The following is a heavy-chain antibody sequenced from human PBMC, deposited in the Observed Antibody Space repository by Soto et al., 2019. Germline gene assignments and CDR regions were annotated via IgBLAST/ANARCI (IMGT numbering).Heavy chain of an antibody. CDR1: GCSISSYY. CDR3: ARAYYGSNSDFDY. Sequence: SETLSLTCTFSGCSISSYYWSWIRQPPGKGLEWIGYIYYTGSTNYNPSLKSRVTISVDTSKNQFSLKLNSVTAADTAVYYCARAYYGSNSDFDYWGQGTLVTVS. J-gene: IGHJ4*02. CDR2: IYYTGST. V-gene: IGHV4-59*01. D-gene: IGHD4-17*01.